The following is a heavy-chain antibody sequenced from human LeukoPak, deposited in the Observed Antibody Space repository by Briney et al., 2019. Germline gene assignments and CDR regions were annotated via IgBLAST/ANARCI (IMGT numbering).Heavy chain of an antibody. D-gene: IGHD3-16*01. V-gene: IGHV3-48*02. CDR2: ISSGSTTI. CDR1: GFTFSTYS. Sequence: GGSLRLSCAASGFTFSTYSMNWVRQAPGKGLEWVSYISSGSTTIYYADSVRGRFTVSRDNAQNSLYLQMNSLRDEDTAVYYCTRTFGSWGQGTLVTVSS. CDR3: TRTFGS. J-gene: IGHJ5*02.